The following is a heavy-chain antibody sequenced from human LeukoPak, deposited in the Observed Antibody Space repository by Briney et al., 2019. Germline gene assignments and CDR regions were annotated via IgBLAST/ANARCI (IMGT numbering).Heavy chain of an antibody. V-gene: IGHV6-1*01. J-gene: IGHJ4*02. D-gene: IGHD1-26*01. Sequence: SQTLSLTCDISVDSVSSNTAAWNWFRQSPSRGLEWLGRTYYRSKYYYDYEPSVKSRIAITPDPSKNRFSLQLNTLTPEDTAVYFCARGKWEQLVFQFDSWGQGALVTVSS. CDR2: TYYRSKYYY. CDR1: VDSVSSNTAA. CDR3: ARGKWEQLVFQFDS.